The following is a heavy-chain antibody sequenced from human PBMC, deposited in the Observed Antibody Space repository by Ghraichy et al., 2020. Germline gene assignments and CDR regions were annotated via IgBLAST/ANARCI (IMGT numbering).Heavy chain of an antibody. V-gene: IGHV3-43D*03. Sequence: GESLRLSCAASGFVFHNYAMHWVRQPPGKGLEWVSLISGDGSKTSYGASVKGRFTISRDNSKQSVSLHMNSLRPEDTALYFCAKDIYPPQYSSTWSGIDYWGHGTVVSVSS. D-gene: IGHD6-13*01. CDR2: ISGDGSKT. CDR3: AKDIYPPQYSSTWSGIDY. J-gene: IGHJ4*01. CDR1: GFVFHNYA.